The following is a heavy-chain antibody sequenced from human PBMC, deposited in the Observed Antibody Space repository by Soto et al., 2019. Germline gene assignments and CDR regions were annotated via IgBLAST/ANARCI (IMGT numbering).Heavy chain of an antibody. CDR3: ARGDLILEWLLYRFRAYN. J-gene: IGHJ4*02. CDR2: ISSSGSTI. Sequence: QVQLVESGGGLVKPGGSLRLSCAASGFTFSDYYMSWIRQAPGKGLEWVSYISSSGSTIYYADSVKGRFTISRDNAKNSXXLQMNSLRAEDTAVYYCARGDLILEWLLYRFRAYNWGQGTLVTVSS. D-gene: IGHD3-3*01. V-gene: IGHV3-11*01. CDR1: GFTFSDYY.